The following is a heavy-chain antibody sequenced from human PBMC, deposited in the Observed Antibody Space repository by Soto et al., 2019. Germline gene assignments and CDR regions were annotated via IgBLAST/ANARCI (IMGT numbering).Heavy chain of an antibody. CDR2: ITSSSSTI. J-gene: IGHJ4*02. CDR3: ARSPYYYDSSRYYYY. D-gene: IGHD3-22*01. CDR1: GLSFSDYY. Sequence: GGSLRLSCAASGLSFSDYYMSWIRQAPGKGLEWIAYITSSSSTIYYPDSVKGRFTISRDNAKNSLYLQMNSLRAEDTALYYCARSPYYYDSSRYYYYWGQGTLVTVSS. V-gene: IGHV3-11*04.